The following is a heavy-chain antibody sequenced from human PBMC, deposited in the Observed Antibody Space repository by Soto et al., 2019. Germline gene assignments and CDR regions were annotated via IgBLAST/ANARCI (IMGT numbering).Heavy chain of an antibody. CDR2: ISNDGSTQ. CDR1: GFTFSSYG. V-gene: IGHV3-30*03. CDR3: HQDEDGDC. Sequence: QVQLVESGGGVVQPGRSLRLSCAASGFTFSSYGINWVRQAPGKGLEWVAVISNDGSTQFYADSVKGRFTISRDNSKSTLSLQMKGLRPEDRAVYYCHQDEDGDCWGQGTLVTVSS. D-gene: IGHD2-15*01. J-gene: IGHJ4*02.